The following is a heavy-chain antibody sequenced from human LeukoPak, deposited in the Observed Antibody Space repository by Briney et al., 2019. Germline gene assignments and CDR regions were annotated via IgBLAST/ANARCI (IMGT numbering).Heavy chain of an antibody. CDR2: FFYSGST. J-gene: IGHJ6*02. CDR1: GGSISSYY. V-gene: IGHV4-59*08. CDR3: ARNAGTKDYYYGMDV. Sequence: PSETLSLTCTVSGGSISSYYWSWVRQPPGKGLEWIGYFFYSGSTRYNPSLKSRVTISGDMSNNQFSLRLTSLTAADTAVYYCARNAGTKDYYYGMDVWGQGTTVIVSS. D-gene: IGHD2-2*01.